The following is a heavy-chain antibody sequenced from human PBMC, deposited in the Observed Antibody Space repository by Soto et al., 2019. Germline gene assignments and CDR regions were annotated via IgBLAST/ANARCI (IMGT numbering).Heavy chain of an antibody. Sequence: QVQLVESGGGVVQPGRSLRLSCAASGFTFSSYGMHWVRQAPGKGLEWVAVIWYDGSNKYYADSVKGRFTISRDNSKNTLYLQMNSLRAEDTAVYYCARDSDNRKYSSGWTADYWGQGTLVTVSS. CDR2: IWYDGSNK. J-gene: IGHJ4*02. D-gene: IGHD6-19*01. CDR1: GFTFSSYG. CDR3: ARDSDNRKYSSGWTADY. V-gene: IGHV3-33*01.